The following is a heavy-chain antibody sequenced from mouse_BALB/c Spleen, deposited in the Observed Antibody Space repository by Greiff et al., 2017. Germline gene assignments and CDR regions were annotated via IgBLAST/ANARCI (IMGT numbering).Heavy chain of an antibody. V-gene: IGHV5-9-3*01. CDR1: GFTFSSYA. Sequence: DVQLQESGGGLVKPGGSLKLSCAASGFTFSSYAMSWVRQTPEKRLEWVATISSGGSYTYYPDSVKGRFTISRDNAKNTLYLQMSSLRSEDTAMYYCARQRGRYYYAMDYWGQGTSVTVSS. J-gene: IGHJ4*01. CDR3: ARQRGRYYYAMDY. CDR2: ISSGGSYT.